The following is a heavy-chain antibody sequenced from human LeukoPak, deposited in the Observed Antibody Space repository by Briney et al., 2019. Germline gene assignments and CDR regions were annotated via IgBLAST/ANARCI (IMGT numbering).Heavy chain of an antibody. CDR2: IYPGDSDT. CDR1: GYRFTDYW. CDR3: ASREGYSSSWYYFVY. V-gene: IGHV5-51*01. Sequence: GESLKISCKGSGYRFTDYWIGWVRHMPGKGLVWMGIIYPGDSDTRYSPAFQDQVTTSVDKSVSTAYMQCSSLKASDTAMYYCASREGYSSSWYYFVYWGQGTLVTVSS. J-gene: IGHJ4*02. D-gene: IGHD6-13*01.